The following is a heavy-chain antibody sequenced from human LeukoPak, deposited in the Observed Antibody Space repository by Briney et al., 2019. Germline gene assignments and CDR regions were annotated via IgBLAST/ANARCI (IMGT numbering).Heavy chain of an antibody. CDR1: GFKFDDYG. CDR2: INWNGD. J-gene: IGHJ5*02. Sequence: PGGSLRLSCRGSGFKFDDYGVTWVRQAPGKGLEWVSDINWNGDSNAHSVRGRFTISRDNSKNSVYLQMNSLRVEDTAFYYCARDELLNRNWFDPWGQGTLVTVSS. V-gene: IGHV3-20*04. CDR3: ARDELLNRNWFDP. D-gene: IGHD3-10*01.